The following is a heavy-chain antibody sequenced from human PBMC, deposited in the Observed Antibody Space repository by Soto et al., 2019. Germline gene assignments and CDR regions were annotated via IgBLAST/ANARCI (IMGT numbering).Heavy chain of an antibody. CDR1: GFTFNNYA. J-gene: IGHJ4*02. Sequence: EVQLLESGGGLVQPGGSLRLSCAAAGFTFNNYAMTWVRQAPGKGLEWVSLISSSDDSTYYADSVKGRFTISRDNSKSKLYLQMNNLRVEDTAVYYCATSGTSTSYSGVDYWGRGTLVTVFS. CDR3: ATSGTSTSYSGVDY. CDR2: ISSSDDST. D-gene: IGHD3-10*01. V-gene: IGHV3-23*01.